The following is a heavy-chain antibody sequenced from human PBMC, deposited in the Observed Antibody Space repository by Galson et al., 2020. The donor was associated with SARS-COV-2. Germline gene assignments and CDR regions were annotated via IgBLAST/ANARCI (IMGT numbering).Heavy chain of an antibody. V-gene: IGHV3-21*01. CDR3: ARDQQLALNKLDY. Sequence: TGGSLRLSCAASGFTFSSYSMNWVRQAPGKGLEWVSSISSSSSYIYYADSVKGRFTISRDNAKNSLYLQMNSLRAEDTAVYYCARDQQLALNKLDYWGQGTLVTVSS. D-gene: IGHD6-13*01. CDR1: GFTFSSYS. CDR2: ISSSSSYI. J-gene: IGHJ4*02.